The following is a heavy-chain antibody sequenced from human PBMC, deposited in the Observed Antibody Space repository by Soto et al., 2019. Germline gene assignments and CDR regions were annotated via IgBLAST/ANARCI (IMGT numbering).Heavy chain of an antibody. CDR2: IYHSGST. CDR1: GGSISSSNC. CDR3: ARVSGYYYYGMDV. J-gene: IGHJ6*02. V-gene: IGHV4-4*02. Sequence: QVQLQESGPGLVKPSCTLSLTCAVSGGSISSSNCWSWVRQPPGKGLEWIGEIYHSGSTNFNPSLKSRVTISVDKSKNQFSLKLNSVTAADTAVYYCARVSGYYYYGMDVWGQGTTVTVSS.